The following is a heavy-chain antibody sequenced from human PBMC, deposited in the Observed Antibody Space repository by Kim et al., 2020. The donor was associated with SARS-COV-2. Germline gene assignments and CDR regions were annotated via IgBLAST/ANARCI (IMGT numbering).Heavy chain of an antibody. V-gene: IGHV3-33*01. CDR3: ARDRPLDIVGGDQFDY. Sequence: GGSLRLSCAASGFTFSSYGMHWVRQAPGKGLEWVAVIWYDGSNKYYADSVKGRFTISRDNSKNTLYLQMNSLRAEDTAVYYCARDRPLDIVGGDQFDYWGQGTLVTVSS. CDR2: IWYDGSNK. J-gene: IGHJ4*02. D-gene: IGHD1-26*01. CDR1: GFTFSSYG.